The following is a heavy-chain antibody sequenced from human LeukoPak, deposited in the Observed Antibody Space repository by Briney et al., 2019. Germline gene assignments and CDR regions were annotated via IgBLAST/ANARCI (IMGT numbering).Heavy chain of an antibody. CDR3: ARNTTGVVTAKWFDP. J-gene: IGHJ5*02. V-gene: IGHV4-38-2*01. CDR1: GYSISSGDQ. Sequence: SETLSLTCAVSGYSISSGDQWGWLRQPPGKGLEWIGSIYHSGSTHYNPSLKSRVTISVDTSKNQFSLKLSSVTAADTAVYYCARNTTGVVTAKWFDPWGQGTLVTVSS. D-gene: IGHD2-21*02. CDR2: IYHSGST.